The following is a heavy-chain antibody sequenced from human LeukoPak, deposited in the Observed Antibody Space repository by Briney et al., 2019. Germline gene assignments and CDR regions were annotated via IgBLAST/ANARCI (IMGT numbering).Heavy chain of an antibody. CDR1: GGSINSGSYY. CDR3: ARVSSVVVPAAIWPYFDY. D-gene: IGHD2-2*01. J-gene: IGHJ4*02. Sequence: SETLSLTCTVSGGSINSGSYYWGWIRQPPGKGLEWIGSIYYDGSTYYNPSLKSRVTISVDTSKNQFSLKLSSVTAADTAVYYCARVSSVVVPAAIWPYFDYWGQGTLVTVSS. V-gene: IGHV4-39*07. CDR2: IYYDGST.